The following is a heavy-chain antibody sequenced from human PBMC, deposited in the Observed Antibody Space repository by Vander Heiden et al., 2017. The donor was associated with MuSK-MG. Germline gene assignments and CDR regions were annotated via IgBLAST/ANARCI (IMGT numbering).Heavy chain of an antibody. Sequence: QVQLQESGPGLVTPSQTLSLTCSLSGGYMSSGGYYWSWIRQHPEKGLEWIGYIYYSGSTYYNPSLKSRVTISVDASKNQFSLKLTSVTAADTAMYYCATRSGYSSGYRNWGQGALVTVSS. J-gene: IGHJ4*02. CDR1: GGYMSSGGYY. V-gene: IGHV4-31*03. CDR2: IYYSGST. CDR3: ATRSGYSSGYRN. D-gene: IGHD5-18*01.